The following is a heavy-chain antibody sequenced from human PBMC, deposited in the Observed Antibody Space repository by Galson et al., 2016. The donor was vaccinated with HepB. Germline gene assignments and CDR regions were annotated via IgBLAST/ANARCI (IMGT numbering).Heavy chain of an antibody. D-gene: IGHD3-10*01. CDR2: IPYDGSEN. Sequence: SLRLSCAGSGYVFSTYAMHWVRQAPGKGLEWVAVIPYDGSENYYANPVEGRFTISRDNSKNTLYLQMNSLRPQDSAVYYCARGATSYGRYYYGLDLWGQGTTVSVSS. CDR1: GYVFSTYA. CDR3: ARGATSYGRYYYGLDL. V-gene: IGHV3-30*04. J-gene: IGHJ6*02.